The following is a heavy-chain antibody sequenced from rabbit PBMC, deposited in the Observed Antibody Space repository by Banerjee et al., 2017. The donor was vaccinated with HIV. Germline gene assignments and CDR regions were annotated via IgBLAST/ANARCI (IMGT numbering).Heavy chain of an antibody. CDR3: VRVRTATTMTIPKYYFNL. D-gene: IGHD2-1*01. V-gene: IGHV1S45*01. CDR1: GFSFSSSYY. J-gene: IGHJ4*01. Sequence: QEQLEESGGDLVKPEGSLTLTCTASGFSFSSSYYMCWVRQAPGKGLEWIACIYAGSGGSTYYASWAKGRFTISKTSSTTVTLQMTSLTAADTATYFCVRVRTATTMTIPKYYFNLWGPGTLVTVS. CDR2: IYAGSGGST.